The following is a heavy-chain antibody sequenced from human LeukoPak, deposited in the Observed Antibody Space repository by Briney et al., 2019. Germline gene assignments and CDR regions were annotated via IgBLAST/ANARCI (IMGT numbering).Heavy chain of an antibody. Sequence: SETLSLSFTVSGGSISSYYWSWIRQPPGKGLEWIGYIYYSGSTNYNPSLKSRVTISVDTSKNQFSLKLISVTAADTAVYYCAGGGYSSSWSNWFDPWGQGTLVTVSS. D-gene: IGHD6-13*01. J-gene: IGHJ5*02. CDR1: GGSISSYY. CDR3: AGGGYSSSWSNWFDP. V-gene: IGHV4-59*01. CDR2: IYYSGST.